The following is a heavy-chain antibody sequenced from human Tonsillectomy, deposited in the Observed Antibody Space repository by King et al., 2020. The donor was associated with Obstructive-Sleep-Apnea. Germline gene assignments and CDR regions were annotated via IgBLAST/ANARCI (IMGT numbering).Heavy chain of an antibody. D-gene: IGHD2-2*01. Sequence: VQLVESGAELKKPGASGKGSCKASGYTFTSYAMNWVRQAPGQGLEWMGWINTNTGTPTYAQGFPGRFVFSLDTSVSTAYLQMSSLKAEDTAVYYCARDSTAYCSSTSCYDYWGQGTLVTVSS. CDR3: ARDSTAYCSSTSCYDY. CDR1: GYTFTSYA. CDR2: INTNTGTP. J-gene: IGHJ4*02. V-gene: IGHV7-4-1*02.